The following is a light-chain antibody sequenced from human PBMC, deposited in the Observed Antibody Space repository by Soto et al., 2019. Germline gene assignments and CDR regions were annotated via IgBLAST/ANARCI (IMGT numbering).Light chain of an antibody. J-gene: IGKJ1*01. CDR3: QQYYSSPWT. Sequence: DIVMTQSQDSLAVSLGESATITCKSSESILYSSNNKNYLAWYQQKPGQPPKLLIYWASTRESGVPDRFSGSGSGTDFTLTISSLQAEDVAVYYCQQYYSSPWTFGQGTKVDIK. CDR1: ESILYSSNNKNY. CDR2: WAS. V-gene: IGKV4-1*01.